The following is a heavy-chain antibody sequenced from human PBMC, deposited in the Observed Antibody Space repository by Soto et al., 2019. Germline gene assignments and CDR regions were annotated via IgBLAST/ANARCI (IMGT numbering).Heavy chain of an antibody. CDR2: IIPILGIA. D-gene: IGHD6-13*01. Sequence: ASVKVSCKASGGTFSSYAISWVRQAPGQGLEWMGRIIPILGIANYAQKFQGRVTITADKSTSTAYMELSSLRSEDTAVYYCARDPGYSSSWTLDYWGQGTLVTVSS. CDR1: GGTFSSYA. CDR3: ARDPGYSSSWTLDY. V-gene: IGHV1-69*04. J-gene: IGHJ4*02.